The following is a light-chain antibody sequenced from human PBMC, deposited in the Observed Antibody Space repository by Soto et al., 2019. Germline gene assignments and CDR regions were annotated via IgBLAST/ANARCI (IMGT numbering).Light chain of an antibody. CDR1: QSVSSSC. J-gene: IGKJ1*01. CDR3: QQYGSSSWT. CDR2: GAS. V-gene: IGKV3-20*01. Sequence: EIVLTQSPGTLSLSPGERATLSCRASQSVSSSCLAWYQQKPGQAPRLLIYGASSRATGIPDRFSGSGSGTDFTLTISRLEPEDFAVYYCQQYGSSSWTFGRGTKVDIK.